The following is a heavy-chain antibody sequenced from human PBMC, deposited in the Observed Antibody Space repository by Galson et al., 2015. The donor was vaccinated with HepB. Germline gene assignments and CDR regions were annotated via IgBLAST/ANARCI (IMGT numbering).Heavy chain of an antibody. J-gene: IGHJ6*02. D-gene: IGHD6-13*01. CDR1: GGSISRYY. V-gene: IGHV4-4*07. CDR2: IYTSGST. Sequence: SATLSLTCTVSGGSISRYYWSWIRQPAGKGLEWIGRIYTSGSTNYNPSLKSRVTMSVDTSKNQFSLKLSSVTAADTAVYYCAREDIAAAGTYYGMDVWGQGTTVTVSS. CDR3: AREDIAAAGTYYGMDV.